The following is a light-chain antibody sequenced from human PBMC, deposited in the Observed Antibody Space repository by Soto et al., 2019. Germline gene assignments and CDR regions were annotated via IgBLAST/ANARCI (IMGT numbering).Light chain of an antibody. CDR2: AAS. Sequence: DIQMTQSPSSLSASVGDRATITCRASQGISSNLAWYQRKPGKVPKLLIYAASTLQSGVPSRFSGSGSGTDFPLTISSLQPEDVATYYCQKHNSASLTFGGGTKVEIK. V-gene: IGKV1-27*01. CDR1: QGISSN. J-gene: IGKJ4*01. CDR3: QKHNSASLT.